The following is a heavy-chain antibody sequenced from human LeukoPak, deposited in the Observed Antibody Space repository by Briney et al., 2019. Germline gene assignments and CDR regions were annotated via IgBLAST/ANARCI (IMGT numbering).Heavy chain of an antibody. J-gene: IGHJ4*02. V-gene: IGHV3-7*01. Sequence: GGSLRLSCAASGFTFTDYWMTWVRQVPGRGLEWVANIHKAGSESYYVDSVKGRFAISRDNAENSLYLQLSSLRVDDTAVYYCARVGTWELQRVFEYWGQGTLVTVSS. CDR2: IHKAGSES. CDR3: ARVGTWELQRVFEY. CDR1: GFTFTDYW. D-gene: IGHD1-26*01.